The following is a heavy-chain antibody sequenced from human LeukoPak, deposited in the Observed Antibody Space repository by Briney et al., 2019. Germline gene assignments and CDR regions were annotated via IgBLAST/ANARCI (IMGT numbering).Heavy chain of an antibody. CDR3: ARERDSSSWYAFDI. CDR1: GFTFSDYW. D-gene: IGHD6-13*01. Sequence: GGSLRLSCAASGFTFSDYWMSWVRQAPGKGLEWVASIKQDGSEKNYVDSVKGRFTISRDNAKNSLYLQMNSLRDEDTAVYYCARERDSSSWYAFDIWGQGTMVTVPS. J-gene: IGHJ3*02. V-gene: IGHV3-7*01. CDR2: IKQDGSEK.